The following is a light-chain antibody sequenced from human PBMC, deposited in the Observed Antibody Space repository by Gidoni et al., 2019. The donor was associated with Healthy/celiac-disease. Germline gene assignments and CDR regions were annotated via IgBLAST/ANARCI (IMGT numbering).Light chain of an antibody. CDR3: CSYAGSYTVV. J-gene: IGLJ2*01. CDR1: SSDVGGYNY. Sequence: QSALTQPRSVYGSPGQSVTISCTGTSSDVGGYNYVSWYQHPPGKAPKLMIYDVSKRPSGVPDRFSGSESGNTASLTISGLQAEDEADYYCCSYAGSYTVVLGGGTKLTVL. V-gene: IGLV2-11*01. CDR2: DVS.